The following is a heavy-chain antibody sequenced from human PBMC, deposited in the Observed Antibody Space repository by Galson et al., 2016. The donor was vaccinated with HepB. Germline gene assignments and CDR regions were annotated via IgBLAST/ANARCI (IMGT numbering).Heavy chain of an antibody. J-gene: IGHJ5*02. D-gene: IGHD3-3*02. Sequence: QSGAEVKKPGESLRISCKGSGYIFSSYWIGWVRQMPGKGLEWMGIIYPGDSDTRYNPSFEGQVTMSADTSINTAYLQWSSLKASDTAMYYCARHAFAGGVPVHWFDPWGQGTLVTVSS. V-gene: IGHV5-51*01. CDR1: GYIFSSYW. CDR2: IYPGDSDT. CDR3: ARHAFAGGVPVHWFDP.